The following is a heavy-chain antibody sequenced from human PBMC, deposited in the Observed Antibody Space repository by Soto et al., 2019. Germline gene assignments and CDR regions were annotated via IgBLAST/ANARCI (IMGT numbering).Heavy chain of an antibody. Sequence: QVQLVESGGGVVQPGRSLRLSCAASGFTFSSYGMHWVRQAPGKGLEWVAVIWYDGSNKYYADSVKGRFTISRDNSKNTLYLQMTSLRAEDTAVYYCARGRVAAAGDAIDYWGQGTLVTVSS. D-gene: IGHD6-13*01. J-gene: IGHJ4*02. V-gene: IGHV3-33*01. CDR1: GFTFSSYG. CDR3: ARGRVAAAGDAIDY. CDR2: IWYDGSNK.